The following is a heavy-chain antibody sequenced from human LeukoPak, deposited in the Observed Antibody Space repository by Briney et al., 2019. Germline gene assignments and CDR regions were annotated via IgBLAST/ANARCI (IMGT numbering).Heavy chain of an antibody. CDR1: GYTFTSYA. D-gene: IGHD1-26*01. J-gene: IGHJ4*02. CDR2: INAGNGNT. CDR3: AREGLVGIYHFDY. V-gene: IGHV1-3*01. Sequence: ASVKVSCKASGYTFTSYAMHWVRQAPGQRLEWMGWINAGNGNTKYSQNFQGRVTITRDTSASTAYMELSSLSSEDTAVYYCAREGLVGIYHFDYWGQGTLVTDSS.